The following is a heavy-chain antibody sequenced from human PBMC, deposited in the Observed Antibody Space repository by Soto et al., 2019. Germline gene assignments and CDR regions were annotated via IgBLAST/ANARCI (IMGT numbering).Heavy chain of an antibody. D-gene: IGHD6-19*01. CDR1: GYTFTSYY. Sequence: ASVKVSCKASGYTFTSYYMNWVRQAPGQGLEWLGIINPSGGYTTYAQKFQGRVTITRDTSASTAYMELSSLRSEDTAVYYCARVIGGWYYFNYWGQGTLVTVSS. J-gene: IGHJ4*02. CDR3: ARVIGGWYYFNY. CDR2: INPSGGYT. V-gene: IGHV1-46*01.